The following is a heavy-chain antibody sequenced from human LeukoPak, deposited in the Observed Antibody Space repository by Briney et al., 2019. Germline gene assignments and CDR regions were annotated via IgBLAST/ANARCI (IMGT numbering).Heavy chain of an antibody. CDR2: IYTSGST. Sequence: WETLSLTCTVSGGSISSYYWRWIRQPTGKGLEWIGRIYTSGSTNYNPSLKSRVTMSVDTSKNQFSLKLGSVTAADTAVYYCARGIAAAFPGWFDPWGQGTLVTVSS. CDR3: ARGIAAAFPGWFDP. J-gene: IGHJ5*02. D-gene: IGHD6-13*01. CDR1: GGSISSYY. V-gene: IGHV4-4*07.